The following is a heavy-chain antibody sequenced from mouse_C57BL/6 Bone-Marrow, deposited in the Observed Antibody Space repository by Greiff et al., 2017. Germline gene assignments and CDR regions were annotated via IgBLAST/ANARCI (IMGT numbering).Heavy chain of an antibody. J-gene: IGHJ2*01. CDR2: IDPETGGT. CDR3: TREGFDY. V-gene: IGHV1-15*01. Sequence: QVQLQQSGAELVRPGASVTLSCKASGFTFTDYEMHWVKQTPVHGLEWIGAIDPETGGTAYNQKFKGKAILTADKSSSTAYMELRSLKSEDSAVYYCTREGFDYWGQGTTLTVSS. CDR1: GFTFTDYE.